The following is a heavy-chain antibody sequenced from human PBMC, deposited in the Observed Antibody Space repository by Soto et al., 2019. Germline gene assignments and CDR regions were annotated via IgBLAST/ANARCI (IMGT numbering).Heavy chain of an antibody. Sequence: PGGSLRLSCAASGFTFSSYEMNWVRQAPGKGLEWVSYISSSGSTIYYADSVKGRFTISRDNAKNSLYLQMNSLRAEDTAVYYCARAPRTTVWYYGMDVWGQGTTVTVSS. CDR1: GFTFSSYE. CDR2: ISSSGSTI. J-gene: IGHJ6*02. D-gene: IGHD4-17*01. CDR3: ARAPRTTVWYYGMDV. V-gene: IGHV3-48*03.